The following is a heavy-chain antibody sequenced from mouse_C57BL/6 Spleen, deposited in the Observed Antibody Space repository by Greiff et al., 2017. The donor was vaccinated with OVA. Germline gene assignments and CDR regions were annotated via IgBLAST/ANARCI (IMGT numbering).Heavy chain of an antibody. CDR2: ISYDGSN. CDR3: ARDYYGSSYG. Sequence: VQLKQSGPGLVKPSQSLSLTCSVTGYSITSGYYWNWIRQFPGNKLEWMGYISYDGSNNYNPSLKNRISITRDTSKNQFFLKLNSVTTEDTATYYCARDYYGSSYGWGQGTTLTVSS. J-gene: IGHJ2*01. V-gene: IGHV3-6*01. D-gene: IGHD1-1*01. CDR1: GYSITSGYY.